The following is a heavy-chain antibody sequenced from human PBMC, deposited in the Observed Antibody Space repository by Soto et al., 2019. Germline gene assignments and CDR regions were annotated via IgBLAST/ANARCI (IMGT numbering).Heavy chain of an antibody. V-gene: IGHV3-30*18. J-gene: IGHJ6*02. CDR2: ISYDGSNK. D-gene: IGHD6-6*01. CDR1: GFTFSSYS. CDR3: AKDLEGVSSSSGIFYYYGMDV. Sequence: GGSLRLSCAASGFTFSSYSMNWVCQAPGGGLEWVAAISYDGSNKYYADSVKGRFTISRDNAKNTLYLQMNSLRAEDTAVYYCAKDLEGVSSSSGIFYYYGMDVWGQGTTVTGSS.